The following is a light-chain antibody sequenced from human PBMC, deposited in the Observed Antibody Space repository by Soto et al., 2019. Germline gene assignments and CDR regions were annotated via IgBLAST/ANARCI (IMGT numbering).Light chain of an antibody. CDR2: DVS. V-gene: IGLV2-14*03. Sequence: QSALTQPASVSGSPGQSLTISCTGTSSDVGDYNYVSWYQHHPGKAPKLMIYDVSNRPSGVSNRFSGYKSGNTASLTISGLQAEDEADYYCSSYTSRSVVFGGGTELTVL. CDR1: SSDVGDYNY. CDR3: SSYTSRSVV. J-gene: IGLJ2*01.